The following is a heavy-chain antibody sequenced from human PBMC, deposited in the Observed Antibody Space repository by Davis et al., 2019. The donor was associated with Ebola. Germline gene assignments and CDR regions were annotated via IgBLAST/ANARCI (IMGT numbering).Heavy chain of an antibody. D-gene: IGHD6-6*01. CDR1: GGSFSGYY. V-gene: IGHV4-34*01. CDR3: ARVKGRSSSTYYYYYGMDV. Sequence: SETLSLTCAVYGGSFSGYYWSWIRQPPGKGLEWIGEINHRGSTNYNPSLKSRVTISVDTSKNQFSLKLSSVTAADTAVYYCARVKGRSSSTYYYYYGMDVWGQGTTVTVSS. J-gene: IGHJ6*02. CDR2: INHRGST.